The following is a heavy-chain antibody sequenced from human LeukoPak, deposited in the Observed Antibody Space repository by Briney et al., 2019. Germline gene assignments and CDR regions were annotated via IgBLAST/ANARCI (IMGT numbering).Heavy chain of an antibody. V-gene: IGHV1-18*01. J-gene: IGHJ6*03. D-gene: IGHD3-10*01. Sequence: GASVKVSCKASGYTFTSYGISWVRQAPGQGLEWMGWISAYNGNTNYAQKLQGRVTMTTDTSTSTAYMELRSLRSDDTAVYYCARVVGSGSYYYYYYMYVGGKGTTVTVSS. CDR3: ARVVGSGSYYYYYYMYV. CDR2: ISAYNGNT. CDR1: GYTFTSYG.